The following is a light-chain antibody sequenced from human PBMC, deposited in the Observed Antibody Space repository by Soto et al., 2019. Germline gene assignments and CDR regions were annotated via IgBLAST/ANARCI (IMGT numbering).Light chain of an antibody. J-gene: IGKJ1*01. Sequence: EIVLTQSPGTLSLSPGERATLSCRASQSVNSNFLAWYQQKPGQAPRLLIYGASTRATGIPARFSGSGSGTEFTLTISSLQSEDFAVYYCQQYGSSGTFGQGTKVDI. CDR1: QSVNSNF. CDR3: QQYGSSGT. CDR2: GAS. V-gene: IGKV3-20*01.